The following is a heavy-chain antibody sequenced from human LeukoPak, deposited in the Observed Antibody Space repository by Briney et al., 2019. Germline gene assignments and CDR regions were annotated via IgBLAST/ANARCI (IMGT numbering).Heavy chain of an antibody. CDR2: IIPIFGTA. D-gene: IGHD2-21*02. CDR3: ARTSYCGGDCLDY. Sequence: SVKVSRKASGGTFSSYAISWVRQAPGQGLEWMGGIIPIFGTANYAQKFQGRVTITADESTSTAYMELSSLRSEDTAVYYCARTSYCGGDCLDYWGQGTLVTVSS. CDR1: GGTFSSYA. V-gene: IGHV1-69*13. J-gene: IGHJ4*02.